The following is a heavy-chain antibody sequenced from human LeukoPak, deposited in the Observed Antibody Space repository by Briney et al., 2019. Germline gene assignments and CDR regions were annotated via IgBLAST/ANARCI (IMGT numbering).Heavy chain of an antibody. V-gene: IGHV4-59*01. CDR1: GGSISSYY. CDR2: IYYSGST. J-gene: IGHJ6*02. CDR3: ARAKYDYGDFYYYYGMDV. D-gene: IGHD4-17*01. Sequence: PSETLSLTCTVSGGSISSYYWSWIRQPAGKGLEWIGYIYYSGSTNYNPSLKSRVTISVDTSKNQFSLKLSSVTAADTAVYYCARAKYDYGDFYYYYGMDVWGQGTTVTVSS.